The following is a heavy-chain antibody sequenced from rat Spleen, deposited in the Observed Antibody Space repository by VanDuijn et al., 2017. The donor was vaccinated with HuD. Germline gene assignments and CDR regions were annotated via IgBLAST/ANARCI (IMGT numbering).Heavy chain of an antibody. J-gene: IGHJ2*01. Sequence: EVQLVESGGGLVQPGRSLKFSCAASGFTFSDYAMAWVRQAPTKGLEWVAYISTGGGSTYYRDSVRGRFTISRDDAKSTLYLQMNSLRLEDTATYYWARRRQLGFDYWGQGVMVTVSS. CDR2: ISTGGGST. D-gene: IGHD1-10*01. CDR1: GFTFSDYA. V-gene: IGHV5S23*01. CDR3: ARRRQLGFDY.